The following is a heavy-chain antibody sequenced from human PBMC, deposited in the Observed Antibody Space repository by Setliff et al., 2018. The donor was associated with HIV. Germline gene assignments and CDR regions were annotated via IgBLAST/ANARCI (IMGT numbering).Heavy chain of an antibody. CDR1: GYTFINYD. CDR3: ARDYGSGAHYPYYYYMDV. CDR2: MNPNTGQT. Sequence: RASVKVSCKASGYTFINYDVNWVRQATGHGLEWMGWMNPNTGQTAYAQKFQGRVSMTRSTSISTAYLELSGLRSEDTAVYYCARDYGSGAHYPYYYYMDVWGKGTTVTVS. J-gene: IGHJ6*03. D-gene: IGHD3-10*01. V-gene: IGHV1-8*02.